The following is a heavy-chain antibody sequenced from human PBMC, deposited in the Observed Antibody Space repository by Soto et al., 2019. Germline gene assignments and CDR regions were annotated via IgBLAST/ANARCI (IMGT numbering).Heavy chain of an antibody. D-gene: IGHD3-9*01. Sequence: SETLSLTCDVHGDSLSGYAWSWIRQPPGKGLEWIGEITFRGVTNYHPSLKSRVSMSVDTSKNRISLNVSSVTAADTALYFCVRKLEASVRHVEWFSYKWFDPWGPGTLVTVSS. CDR2: ITFRGVT. J-gene: IGHJ5*02. CDR3: VRKLEASVRHVEWFSYKWFDP. CDR1: GDSLSGYA. V-gene: IGHV4-34*01.